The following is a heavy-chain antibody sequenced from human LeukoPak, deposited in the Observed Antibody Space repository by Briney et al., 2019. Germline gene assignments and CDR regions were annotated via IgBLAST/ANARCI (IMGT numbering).Heavy chain of an antibody. CDR3: ANGGWWFDY. CDR2: IKQDGSEK. D-gene: IGHD6-19*01. Sequence: PGGSLRLSCAVSGFTISNYWMSWVRQPQANGMDWVAIIKQDGSEKHYIDSVRGRFTISRDNARNSLYLQMDSLRAEDTAVYYCANGGWWFDYWGQGTLVTVSS. J-gene: IGHJ4*02. CDR1: GFTISNYW. V-gene: IGHV3-7*01.